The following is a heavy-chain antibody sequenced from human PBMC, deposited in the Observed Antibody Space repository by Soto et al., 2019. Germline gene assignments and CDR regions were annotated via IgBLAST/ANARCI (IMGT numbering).Heavy chain of an antibody. Sequence: GGSLRLSCGASGFTFRSYSMNWVRQAPGKGLEWVSYISSSNRTINYADSVKGRFIISRDNAKNSLYLQMHSLRDEDTAVYYCAREGWPLLQTGMDVWGQGTTVTVSS. D-gene: IGHD2-15*01. CDR1: GFTFRSYS. J-gene: IGHJ6*02. CDR2: ISSSNRTI. V-gene: IGHV3-48*02. CDR3: AREGWPLLQTGMDV.